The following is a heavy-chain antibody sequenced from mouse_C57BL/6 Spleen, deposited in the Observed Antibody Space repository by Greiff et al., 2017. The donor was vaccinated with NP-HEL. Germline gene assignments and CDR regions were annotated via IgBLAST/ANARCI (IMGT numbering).Heavy chain of an antibody. V-gene: IGHV1-50*01. CDR2: IDPSDSYT. CDR3: ARMDYYGRNYAMDY. D-gene: IGHD1-1*01. Sequence: VQLQQPGAELVKPGASVKLSCKASGYTFTSYWMQWVKQRPGQGLEWIGEIDPSDSYTNYNQKFKGKATLTVDTSSSTAYMQLSILTSEDSAVYYCARMDYYGRNYAMDYWGQGTSVTVSS. CDR1: GYTFTSYW. J-gene: IGHJ4*01.